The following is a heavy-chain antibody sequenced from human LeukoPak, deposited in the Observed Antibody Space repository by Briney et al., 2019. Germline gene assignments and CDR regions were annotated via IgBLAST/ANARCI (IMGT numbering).Heavy chain of an antibody. Sequence: GGSLRLSCAASGFXFSSYAMSWVRQAPGKGLEWVSCIRGSGTRTYYADSVKGRFTISRDNSKNTLYLQMNSLRAEDTALYSCAKDYGGNSDAFDIWGQGTVVTVSS. CDR1: GFXFSSYA. CDR2: IRGSGTRT. V-gene: IGHV3-23*01. J-gene: IGHJ3*02. CDR3: AKDYGGNSDAFDI. D-gene: IGHD4-23*01.